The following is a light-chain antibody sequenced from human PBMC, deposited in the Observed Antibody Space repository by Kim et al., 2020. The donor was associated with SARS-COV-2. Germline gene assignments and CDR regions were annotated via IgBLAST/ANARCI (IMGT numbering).Light chain of an antibody. CDR1: QSISNY. CDR3: QQSYSTPWT. CDR2: AAS. Sequence: DIQMTQSPSSLSASVGDRVTITCRASQSISNYLNWYQQKPGDAPRLLIYAASSLQSGVPSRFTGSGSGTDFTLTISSLQPEDFATYYCQQSYSTPWTFGQGTKLEI. V-gene: IGKV1-39*01. J-gene: IGKJ1*01.